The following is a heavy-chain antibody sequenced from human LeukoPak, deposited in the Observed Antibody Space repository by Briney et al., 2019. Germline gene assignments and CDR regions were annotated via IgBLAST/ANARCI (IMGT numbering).Heavy chain of an antibody. CDR3: ARRRDTSMMNPLFHPFDY. D-gene: IGHD5-18*01. CDR2: IYYSGST. Sequence: SETLSLTCTVSGGSISSSSYYWGWIRQPPGKGLEWIGSIYYSGSTYYNPSLKSRVTISVDTSKNQFSLKLSSVTAADTAVYYCARRRDTSMMNPLFHPFDYWGQGTLVTVSS. CDR1: GGSISSSSYY. V-gene: IGHV4-39*01. J-gene: IGHJ4*02.